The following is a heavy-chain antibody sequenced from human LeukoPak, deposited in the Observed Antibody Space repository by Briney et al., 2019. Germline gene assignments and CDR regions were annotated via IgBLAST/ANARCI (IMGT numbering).Heavy chain of an antibody. J-gene: IGHJ3*01. CDR2: IYYTGAT. Sequence: SETLSLTCIVSGGISSSYYWGWVRQPPGKGLEWVASIYYTGATYYNPSLKSRLTISVDTSKSQFSLGLSSVTAADTAVYYCARIPYYYDSTVPHWAFDVWDQGTMVTVSS. V-gene: IGHV4-39*01. D-gene: IGHD3-22*01. CDR1: GGISSSYY. CDR3: ARIPYYYDSTVPHWAFDV.